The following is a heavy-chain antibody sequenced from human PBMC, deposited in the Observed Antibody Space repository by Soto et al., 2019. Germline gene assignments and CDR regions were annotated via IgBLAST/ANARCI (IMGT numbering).Heavy chain of an antibody. Sequence: QVQLVQSGAEVKKPGSSVKVSCKASGGTFSSYTISWVRQAPGQGLEWMGRIIPILGIANYAQKFQGRVTITADKSTSTAYMELSSVRPEDTAVYYCARDCSSTSCYAYPWGQGTLVTVSS. D-gene: IGHD2-2*01. V-gene: IGHV1-69*08. CDR3: ARDCSSTSCYAYP. CDR1: GGTFSSYT. J-gene: IGHJ5*02. CDR2: IIPILGIA.